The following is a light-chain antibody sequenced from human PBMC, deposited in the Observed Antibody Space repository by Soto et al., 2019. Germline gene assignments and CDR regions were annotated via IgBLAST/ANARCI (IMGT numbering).Light chain of an antibody. J-gene: IGKJ3*01. V-gene: IGKV3-20*01. Sequence: ESVLTQSPGTLCLSPGERATLSCRASQSVSSSYLAWYQQKPGQAPRLLIYGASSRATGIPDRFSGSGSGTDFTLTISRLEPEDFAVYYCQQYGSSPFTFGPGTKVDIK. CDR3: QQYGSSPFT. CDR1: QSVSSSY. CDR2: GAS.